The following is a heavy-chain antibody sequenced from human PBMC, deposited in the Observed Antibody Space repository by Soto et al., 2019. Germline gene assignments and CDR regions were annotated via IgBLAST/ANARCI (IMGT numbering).Heavy chain of an antibody. CDR2: IDSGGRT. V-gene: IGHV3-66*01. J-gene: IGHJ4*02. CDR3: ARDLQGD. Sequence: GGSLRLSCAASGFTVSSNYMSWVRQAPGKGLEWLSVIDSGGRTYYADSVKGRFTISRDNSKNTLYLQMKSLRAEDTAVYYCARDLQGDWGQGTLVTVSS. CDR1: GFTVSSNY.